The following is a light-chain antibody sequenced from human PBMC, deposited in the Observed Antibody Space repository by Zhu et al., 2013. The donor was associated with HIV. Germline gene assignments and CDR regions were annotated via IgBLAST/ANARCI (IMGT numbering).Light chain of an antibody. J-gene: IGKJ5*01. CDR2: GAS. CDR1: QGVAID. CDR3: QQRYNWPPIT. V-gene: IGKV3-11*01. Sequence: DIVLTQSPGTLSLSPGDRATLSCRASQGVAIDSLAWYQQKPGQAPRLLIYGASNRATGIPARFSGRGSGTDFNLTISSLEPEDSAVYFCQQRYNWPPITFGQGSRLEIK.